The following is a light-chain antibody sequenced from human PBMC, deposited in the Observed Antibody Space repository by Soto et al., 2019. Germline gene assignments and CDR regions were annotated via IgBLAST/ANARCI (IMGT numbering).Light chain of an antibody. CDR1: QSISDF. CDR3: QQCNNWPPEIT. Sequence: DIQMTQSPYSLSASVGDRVTITCRASQSISDFLNWYQQKPGKAPKLLIYAASTLQSGVPSRFSGSGSGTDFTLTISSLEPEDFAVYYCQQCNNWPPEITFGQGTRLEIK. V-gene: IGKV1-39*01. J-gene: IGKJ5*01. CDR2: AAS.